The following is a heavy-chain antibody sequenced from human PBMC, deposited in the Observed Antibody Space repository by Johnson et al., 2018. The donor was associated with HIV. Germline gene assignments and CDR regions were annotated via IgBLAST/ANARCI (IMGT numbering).Heavy chain of an antibody. CDR2: ISSSGSTI. CDR3: AKSPGKDYGGNSGAFDI. V-gene: IGHV3-11*04. CDR1: GFTFSDYY. D-gene: IGHD4-23*01. J-gene: IGHJ3*02. Sequence: QVQLVESGGGLVKPGGSLRLSCAASGFTFSDYYMSWIRQAPGKGLEWVSYISSSGSTIYYADSVRGRFTISRDNSTSALFLQMHRLKAEDTAVYYCAKSPGKDYGGNSGAFDIWGQGTMVTVSS.